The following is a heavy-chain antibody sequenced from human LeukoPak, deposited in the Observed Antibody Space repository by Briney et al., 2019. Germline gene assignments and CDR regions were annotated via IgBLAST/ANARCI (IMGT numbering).Heavy chain of an antibody. D-gene: IGHD6-13*01. V-gene: IGHV3-49*04. CDR1: GFTFGDYA. CDR3: TGGLAAGGYYYFYMDV. J-gene: IGHJ6*03. Sequence: SGGSLRLSCTTSGFTFGDYAMSWVRQAPGKGLEWVGFIRSKAYGGTTEYAASVKGRISISRDDSQSSAYLQMNSLKTEDTAVYYCTGGLAAGGYYYFYMDVWGKGTTVTVSS. CDR2: IRSKAYGGTT.